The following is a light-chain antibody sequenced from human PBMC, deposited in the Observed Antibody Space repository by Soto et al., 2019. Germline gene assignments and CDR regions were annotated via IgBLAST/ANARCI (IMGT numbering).Light chain of an antibody. CDR2: DVS. J-gene: IGLJ1*01. V-gene: IGLV2-14*01. CDR1: SSDVGGYNY. Sequence: QSALTQPASVSGSPGQSITISCTGTSSDVGGYNYVSWYQQHPGKAPKFMIYDVSNRPSGVSNRFSGSTSGNTASLTISGLQAEDEADCYCSSYTTSNTRQIVFGTGTKVTVL. CDR3: SSYTTSNTRQIV.